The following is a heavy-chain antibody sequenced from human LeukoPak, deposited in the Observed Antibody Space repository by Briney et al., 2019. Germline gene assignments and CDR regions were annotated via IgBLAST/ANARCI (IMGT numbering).Heavy chain of an antibody. Sequence: GGSLRLSCAASGFTVSSNYMSWVRQAPGKGLEWVSVIYSGGSTYYADSVKGRFTISRDNYKNTLYLQMNSLRAEDTAVYYCARGGWGRSFDYRGQGTLVTVSS. CDR1: GFTVSSNY. J-gene: IGHJ4*02. CDR2: IYSGGST. D-gene: IGHD3-16*01. CDR3: ARGGWGRSFDY. V-gene: IGHV3-66*02.